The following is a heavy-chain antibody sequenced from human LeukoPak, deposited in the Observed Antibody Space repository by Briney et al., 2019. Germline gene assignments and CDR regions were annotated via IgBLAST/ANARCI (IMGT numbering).Heavy chain of an antibody. Sequence: ASVKVSCKASGYTFTDYYIHWVRQAPGQGLEWMGWINSNSGDTNFAQRLQGRVTVTRDTSISTAYMELSRLRSEDTAVYYCARDLSYGDLGYWGQGTLVTVSS. CDR3: ARDLSYGDLGY. J-gene: IGHJ4*02. CDR1: GYTFTDYY. V-gene: IGHV1-2*02. D-gene: IGHD2-2*03. CDR2: INSNSGDT.